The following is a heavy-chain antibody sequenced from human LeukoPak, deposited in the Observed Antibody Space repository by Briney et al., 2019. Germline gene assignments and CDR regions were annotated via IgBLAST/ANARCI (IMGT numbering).Heavy chain of an antibody. Sequence: TGGSLRLSCAASGFTFSSYWMIWVRQAPGKGLEWVANINQVGSDKYYADSVKGRFTISRENSKNTLYLQMNSLRAEDTAVYYCAREITVTSTTYFDYWGQGTLVTVSS. V-gene: IGHV3-7*01. D-gene: IGHD4-17*01. CDR1: GFTFSSYW. CDR2: INQVGSDK. J-gene: IGHJ4*02. CDR3: AREITVTSTTYFDY.